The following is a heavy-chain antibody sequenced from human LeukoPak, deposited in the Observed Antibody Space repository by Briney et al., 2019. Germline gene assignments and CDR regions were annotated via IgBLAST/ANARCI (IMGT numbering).Heavy chain of an antibody. CDR3: ARSVRYYDFWSGYYHLYYYYYYMDV. D-gene: IGHD3-3*01. J-gene: IGHJ6*03. CDR1: GGTFSSYA. V-gene: IGHV1-69*05. CDR2: IIPIFGTA. Sequence: SVKVSCKASGGTFSSYAISWVRQAPGQGLEWMGGIIPIFGTANYAQKFQGRVTITTDESTSTAYMELSSLRSDDTAVYYCARSVRYYDFWSGYYHLYYYYYYMDVWGKGTTATVSS.